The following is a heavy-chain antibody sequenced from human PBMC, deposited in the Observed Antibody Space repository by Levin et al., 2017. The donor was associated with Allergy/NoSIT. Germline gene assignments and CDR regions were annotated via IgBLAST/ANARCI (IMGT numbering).Heavy chain of an antibody. V-gene: IGHV5-51*01. J-gene: IGHJ4*02. CDR1: GYTFSIYW. CDR3: ARQARDGDYFDF. Sequence: GESLKISCKASGYTFSIYWIAWVRQMPGKGLERMGVIYPVDSDTRYSPSFQGQVAISIDQSPSTAHLHFSSLRASDTAIYYCARQARDGDYFDFWGQGTLVTVSS. CDR2: IYPVDSDT. D-gene: IGHD2-8*01.